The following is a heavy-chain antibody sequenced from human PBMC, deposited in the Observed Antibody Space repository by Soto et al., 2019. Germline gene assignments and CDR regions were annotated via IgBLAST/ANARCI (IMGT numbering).Heavy chain of an antibody. Sequence: EVSLVESGGGLVQPGGSLRLSCAASGFTFSNFLMSWVRQAPGKGLEWVANINEDGSVKNYVDSVRGRFTISRDNAMNSLQLQMDGLRTEYTAVYYCARSRGYCGSGRCYLVGYWGQGTLVSVSS. CDR3: ARSRGYCGSGRCYLVGY. D-gene: IGHD2-15*01. J-gene: IGHJ4*02. V-gene: IGHV3-7*01. CDR2: INEDGSVK. CDR1: GFTFSNFL.